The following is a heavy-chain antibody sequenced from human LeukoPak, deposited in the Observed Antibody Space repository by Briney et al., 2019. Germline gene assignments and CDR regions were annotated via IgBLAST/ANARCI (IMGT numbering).Heavy chain of an antibody. D-gene: IGHD6-13*01. J-gene: IGHJ4*02. CDR2: IESDGSVT. CDR3: ARSIPYGTTWYGRSDY. V-gene: IGHV3-74*03. CDR1: GFTFSGHR. Sequence: GGSLRLSCAASGFTFSGHRMHWVRQAPGKGLVWVSCIESDGSVTKYADSVKGRFTISRDNAKNTLYLQMNSLRVEDTAVYYCARSIPYGTTWYGRSDYWGQGTLVTVSS.